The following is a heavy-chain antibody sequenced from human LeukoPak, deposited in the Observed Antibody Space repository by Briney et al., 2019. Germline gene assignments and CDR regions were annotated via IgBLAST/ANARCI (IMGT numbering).Heavy chain of an antibody. CDR1: GGSISSYY. CDR3: ARGGSSWYESEFYFDY. CDR2: IYTSGHT. V-gene: IGHV4-4*07. D-gene: IGHD6-13*01. Sequence: SEPLSLIWTVCGGSISSYYGSGLRQPAGKVLEWIGRIYTSGHTNYNPSLKGRVTMSVDTSNNPFSLKLSSVTAADTAVYYCARGGSSWYESEFYFDYWGQGTLVTVSS. J-gene: IGHJ4*02.